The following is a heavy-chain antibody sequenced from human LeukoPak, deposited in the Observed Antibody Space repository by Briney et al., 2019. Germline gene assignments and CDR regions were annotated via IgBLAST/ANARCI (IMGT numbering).Heavy chain of an antibody. J-gene: IGHJ5*02. CDR1: GGTFSSYA. V-gene: IGHV1-69*05. CDR2: IIPIFGTA. D-gene: IGHD1-26*01. CDR3: ARVAARYWEKGANWFDP. Sequence: ASVKVSCKASGGTFSSYAISWVRQAPGQGLEWMGRIIPIFGTANYAQKSQGRVTITTDESTSTAYMELSSLRSEDTAVYYCARVAARYWEKGANWFDPWGQGTLVTVSS.